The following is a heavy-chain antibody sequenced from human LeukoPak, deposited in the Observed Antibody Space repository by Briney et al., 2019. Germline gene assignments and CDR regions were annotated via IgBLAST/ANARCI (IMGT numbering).Heavy chain of an antibody. CDR2: IYPRGDP. CDR1: GFTFKNYA. J-gene: IGHJ3*02. Sequence: GGSLRLSCTTSGFTFKNYAMTWVRQAPGKGLEWVSAIYPRGDPHYADSVKGRFTISRDNSRNSLYMQMETLRAEDTALYYCARAKLEPAGTGAFDIWGPGTVVTVSS. D-gene: IGHD6-19*01. V-gene: IGHV3-23*01. CDR3: ARAKLEPAGTGAFDI.